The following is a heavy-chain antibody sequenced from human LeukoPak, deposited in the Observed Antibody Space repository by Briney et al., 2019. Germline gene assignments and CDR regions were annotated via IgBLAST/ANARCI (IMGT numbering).Heavy chain of an antibody. CDR2: IYHSGST. D-gene: IGHD6-6*01. Sequence: PSETLSLTCAVAGGSISSGGYSWSWIRQPPGKGLEWIGYIYHSGSTYYTPSLKSRVTISVDRSKNQFSLKLSSVTAADTAVYYCARSGSSSSGYFDYWGQGTLVTVSS. V-gene: IGHV4-30-2*01. CDR3: ARSGSSSSGYFDY. CDR1: GGSISSGGYS. J-gene: IGHJ4*02.